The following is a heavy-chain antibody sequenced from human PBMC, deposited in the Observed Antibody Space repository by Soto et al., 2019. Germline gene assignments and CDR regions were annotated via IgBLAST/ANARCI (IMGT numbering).Heavy chain of an antibody. D-gene: IGHD4-4*01. CDR3: WGLPYDYSNYVGNFDY. CDR1: GYTLTELS. Sequence: ASVKVSCKVSGYTLTELSMHWVRQAPGKGLEWMGGFDPEDGETIYAQKFQGRVTMTEDTSTDTAYMELSSLRSEDTAVYYCWGLPYDYSNYVGNFDYWGQGTLVTVSS. CDR2: FDPEDGET. J-gene: IGHJ4*02. V-gene: IGHV1-24*01.